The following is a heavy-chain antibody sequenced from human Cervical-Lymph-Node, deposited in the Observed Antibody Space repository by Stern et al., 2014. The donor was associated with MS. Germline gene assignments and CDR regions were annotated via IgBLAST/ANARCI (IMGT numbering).Heavy chain of an antibody. J-gene: IGHJ4*02. Sequence: QLQLQESGPGLVKPSETLSLTCTVSGGSISSYYWSWIRQPPGKGLEWIGYIYYSGSTNYNPSLKSRVTISVDTSKNQFSLKLSSVTAADTAVYYCARTLHSYGYYRFDYWGQGTLVTVSS. CDR3: ARTLHSYGYYRFDY. CDR2: IYYSGST. V-gene: IGHV4-59*01. D-gene: IGHD5-18*01. CDR1: GGSISSYY.